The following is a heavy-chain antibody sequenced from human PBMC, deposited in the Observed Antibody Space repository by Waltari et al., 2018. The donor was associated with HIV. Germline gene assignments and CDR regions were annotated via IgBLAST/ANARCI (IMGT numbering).Heavy chain of an antibody. J-gene: IGHJ5*02. V-gene: IGHV1-2*02. CDR1: GSMFTGHS. CDR3: ARESGYQLVRWLDP. Sequence: QVHLVQSGPEVKKPGASMKVSCTASGSMFTGHSLHWLRQAPGQGLEWMGWINPISGGTNYAQTLQGRVTMTRDASINTVYMELKSLRYDDTAMYYCARESGYQLVRWLDPWGQGTRVTVSS. CDR2: INPISGGT. D-gene: IGHD2-2*01.